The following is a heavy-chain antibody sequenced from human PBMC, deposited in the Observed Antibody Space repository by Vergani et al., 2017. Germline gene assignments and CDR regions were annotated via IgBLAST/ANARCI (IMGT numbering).Heavy chain of an antibody. CDR3: AKDTGVVPAAPSGY. J-gene: IGHJ4*02. CDR2: ISWNSGSI. CDR1: GFTFDDYA. V-gene: IGHV3-9*01. D-gene: IGHD2-2*01. Sequence: EVQLVESGGGLVQPGRSLRLSCAASGFTFDDYAMHWVRQAPGKGLEWFSGISWNSGSIGYADSVKGRFTISRDNAKNSLYLQMNSLRAEDTALYYCAKDTGVVPAAPSGYWGQGTLVTVSS.